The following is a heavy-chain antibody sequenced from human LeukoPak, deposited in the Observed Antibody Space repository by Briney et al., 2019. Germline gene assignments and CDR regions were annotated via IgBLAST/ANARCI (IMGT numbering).Heavy chain of an antibody. V-gene: IGHV4-59*02. CDR2: IYYTGST. D-gene: IGHD6-13*01. CDR3: ARVTGYMTEDYFDY. CDR1: GGSVSDYY. J-gene: IGHJ4*02. Sequence: SETLSLTCTISGGSVSDYYWSWIRQSPGKGLEWIGYIYYTGSTTYNPSLKSRVTISADTSKNQFSLKLSSVTAADTAVYYCARVTGYMTEDYFDYWGQGTLITVSS.